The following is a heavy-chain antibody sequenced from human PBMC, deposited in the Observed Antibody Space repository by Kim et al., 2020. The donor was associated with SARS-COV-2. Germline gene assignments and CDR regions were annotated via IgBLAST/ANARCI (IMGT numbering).Heavy chain of an antibody. J-gene: IGHJ4*02. CDR2: ISSGGANT. CDR1: GFTFSSFD. Sequence: GGSLRLSCAASGFTFSSFDMYWVRQAPGKGLECVSGISSGGANTYYADSVMGRFTISRDNSKNTLYLEMNSLTAGDTAVYYCAKAYFVFRLASPTVCWGQGTLVTVS. D-gene: IGHD6-19*01. V-gene: IGHV3-23*01. CDR3: AKAYFVFRLASPTVC.